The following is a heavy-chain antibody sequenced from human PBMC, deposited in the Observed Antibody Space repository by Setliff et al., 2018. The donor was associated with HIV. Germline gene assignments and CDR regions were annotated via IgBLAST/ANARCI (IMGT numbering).Heavy chain of an antibody. CDR1: GAPLSSYY. CDR3: ARVETTVRGATYGMDV. D-gene: IGHD3-10*01. V-gene: IGHV4-59*01. J-gene: IGHJ6*02. Sequence: SETLSLTCTVSGAPLSSYYLNWIRQPPGKGLEWIGYIFYSGTTNYNPSLKSRVAISVDTSKNQLSLNLTSVAAADTAVYYCARVETTVRGATYGMDVWGQGTTVTVSS. CDR2: IFYSGTT.